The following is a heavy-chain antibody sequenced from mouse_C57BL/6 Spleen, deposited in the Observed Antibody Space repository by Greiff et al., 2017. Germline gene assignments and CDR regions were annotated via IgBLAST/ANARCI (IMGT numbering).Heavy chain of an antibody. V-gene: IGHV3-1*01. CDR2: ISYSGST. J-gene: IGHJ3*01. Sequence: EVQGVESGPGMVKPSQSLSLTCTVTGYSITSGYDWHWIRHFPGNKLEWMGYISYSGSTNYNPSLKSRISITHDRSKNHFFMKLNSVTTEDTATYYCARGDWFAYWGQGTLVTVSA. CDR1: GYSITSGYD. CDR3: ARGDWFAY.